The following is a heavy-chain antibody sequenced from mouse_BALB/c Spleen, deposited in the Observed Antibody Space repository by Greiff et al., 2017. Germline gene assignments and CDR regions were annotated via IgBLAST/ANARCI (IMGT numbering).Heavy chain of an antibody. CDR2: INPSTGYT. V-gene: IGHV1-7*01. J-gene: IGHJ4*01. CDR1: GYTFTSYW. Sequence: VQLQESGAELAKPGASVKMSCKASGYTFTSYWMHWVKQRPGQGLEWIGYINPSTGYTEYNQKFKDKATLTADKSSSTAYMQLSSLTSEDSAVYYCATSTIDYWGQGTSVTVSS. CDR3: ATSTIDY.